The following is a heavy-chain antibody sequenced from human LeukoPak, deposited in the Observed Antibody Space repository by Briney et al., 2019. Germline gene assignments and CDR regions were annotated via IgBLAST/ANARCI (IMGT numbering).Heavy chain of an antibody. J-gene: IGHJ5*02. D-gene: IGHD3-9*01. V-gene: IGHV4-30-4*08. CDR3: ARVLTVNWFDP. CDR1: GGSISSGDYY. CDR2: IYYSGST. Sequence: SETLSLTCAVSGGSISSGDYYWSWIRQPPGKGLEWIGYIYYSGSTYYNPSLKSRVTISVDTSKNQFSLKLSSVTAADTAVYYCARVLTVNWFDPWGQGTLVTVSS.